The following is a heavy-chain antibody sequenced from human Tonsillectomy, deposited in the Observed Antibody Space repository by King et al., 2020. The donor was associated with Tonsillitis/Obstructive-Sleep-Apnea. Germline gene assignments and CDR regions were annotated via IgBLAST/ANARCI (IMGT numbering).Heavy chain of an antibody. CDR2: IRSKAYGGTT. D-gene: IGHD3-22*01. Sequence: VQLVESGGGLVQPGRSLRLSCTASGFTFGDYAMSWVRQAPGKGLEWVVFIRSKAYGGTTAYAASVKGRFTISRDDSKSIAYLQMNSLKTEDTAVYYCTRGDYYDSSGYYFLFDYWGQGTLVTVSS. J-gene: IGHJ4*02. CDR3: TRGDYYDSSGYYFLFDY. CDR1: GFTFGDYA. V-gene: IGHV3-49*04.